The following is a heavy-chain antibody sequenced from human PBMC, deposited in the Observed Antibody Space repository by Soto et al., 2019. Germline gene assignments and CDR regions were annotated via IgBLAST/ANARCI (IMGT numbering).Heavy chain of an antibody. V-gene: IGHV4-59*08. Sequence: SETLSLTCTVSGGSISSYYWSWIRQPPGKGLEWIGYIYYSGSTNYNPFLKSRVTISVDTPKNQFSLKLNSVTAADTAVYYCARHRPYSSPLHFEYCVHGTLATVPS. D-gene: IGHD2-15*01. CDR2: IYYSGST. J-gene: IGHJ4*01. CDR1: GGSISSYY. CDR3: ARHRPYSSPLHFEY.